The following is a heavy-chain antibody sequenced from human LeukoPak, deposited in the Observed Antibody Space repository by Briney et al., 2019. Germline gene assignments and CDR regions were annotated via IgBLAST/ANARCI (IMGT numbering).Heavy chain of an antibody. CDR2: IPYDGSNK. J-gene: IGHJ4*02. Sequence: GGSLRLSCAASGFTFSSYGMHWVRQAPGKGLEWVAFIPYDGSNKYYADSVKGRFTISRDNSKNTLYLQMNSLRAEDTAVYYCAKVLDFYDSSGLDYWGQGNLVTVSS. D-gene: IGHD3-22*01. V-gene: IGHV3-30*02. CDR3: AKVLDFYDSSGLDY. CDR1: GFTFSSYG.